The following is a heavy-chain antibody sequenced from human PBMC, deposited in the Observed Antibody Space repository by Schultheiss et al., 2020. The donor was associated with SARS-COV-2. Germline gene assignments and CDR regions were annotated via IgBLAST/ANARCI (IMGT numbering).Heavy chain of an antibody. CDR1: GGTFSSYA. CDR2: IIPSGGST. V-gene: IGHV1-46*01. CDR3: ARDKGYSSGWPYNWFDP. D-gene: IGHD6-19*01. J-gene: IGHJ5*02. Sequence: ASVKVSCKASGGTFSSYAISWVRQAPGQGLEWMGIIIPSGGSTTYAQKFQGRVTMTRDTSTSTVYMELSSLRSEDTAVYYCARDKGYSSGWPYNWFDPWGQGTLVTVSS.